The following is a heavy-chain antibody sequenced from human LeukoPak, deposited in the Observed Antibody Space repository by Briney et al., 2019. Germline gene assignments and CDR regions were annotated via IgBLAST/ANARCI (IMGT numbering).Heavy chain of an antibody. CDR3: AITEQTLYYYYMDV. V-gene: IGHV4-39*07. D-gene: IGHD1/OR15-1a*01. Sequence: SETLSLTCTVSGGSISSSSYYWGWIRQPPGKGLEWIGSIYYSGSTYYNPSLKSRVTISVDTSKNQFSLKLSSVTAADTAVYYCAITEQTLYYYYMDVWGKGTTVTVSS. CDR1: GGSISSSSYY. CDR2: IYYSGST. J-gene: IGHJ6*03.